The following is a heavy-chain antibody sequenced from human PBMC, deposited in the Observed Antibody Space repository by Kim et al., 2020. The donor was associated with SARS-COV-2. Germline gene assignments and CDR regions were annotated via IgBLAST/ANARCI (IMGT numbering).Heavy chain of an antibody. J-gene: IGHJ4*02. D-gene: IGHD4-17*01. Sequence: GGSLRLSCEASGFTFSSHAMSWVRQAPGRGLEWVSGIHSRGDTTVYGDSVKGRFTISRDNSKNTLFLQMNSLRAEDTAVYYCVRDMSSDYGGLDDWGQGTLVTVSS. CDR3: VRDMSSDYGGLDD. CDR2: IHSRGDTT. V-gene: IGHV3-23*01. CDR1: GFTFSSHA.